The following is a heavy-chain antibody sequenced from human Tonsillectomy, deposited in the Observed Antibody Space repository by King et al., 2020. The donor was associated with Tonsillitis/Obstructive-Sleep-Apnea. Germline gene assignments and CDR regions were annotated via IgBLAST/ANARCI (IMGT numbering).Heavy chain of an antibody. CDR2: IKPSGGST. CDR3: ARDDVVGRYIDS. Sequence: FQLVQSGAEVKTPGASVKVSCKASGYTFTRYYIHWSRQGRGQGLEWMGIIKPSGGSTTYAQKFRGRVTMTTDTSANTVYLELSSLRSEDTAVYYCARDDVVGRYIDSWGQGTLVTVSS. D-gene: IGHD1-14*01. J-gene: IGHJ4*02. CDR1: GYTFTRYY. V-gene: IGHV1-46*01.